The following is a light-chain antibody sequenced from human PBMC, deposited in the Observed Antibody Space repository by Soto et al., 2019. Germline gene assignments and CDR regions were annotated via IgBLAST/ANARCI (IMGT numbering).Light chain of an antibody. Sequence: EIVLTQSPATLSLSPGERATLSCRASQSVSYFLSWYQQKPGQTPRLLIYDVSNRATGVPARFSGRGSETDFTLTISSLEPEDSAVYYCQQRADWHRTFGQGTKVEIK. CDR2: DVS. V-gene: IGKV3-11*01. CDR1: QSVSYF. J-gene: IGKJ1*01. CDR3: QQRADWHRT.